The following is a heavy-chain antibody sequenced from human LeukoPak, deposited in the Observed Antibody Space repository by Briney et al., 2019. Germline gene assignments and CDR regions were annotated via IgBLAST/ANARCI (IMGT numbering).Heavy chain of an antibody. CDR1: GYTFTHHG. J-gene: IGHJ4*02. CDR2: ISGYNGDT. Sequence: GASVKVSCKASGYTFTHHGISWVRQAPGQGLEWMGWISGYNGDTIYAQKLQGRVTMTTDRSTTTAYVELRSLTSDDTAVYYCARGGYGDYADSWGQGTLVTVSS. CDR3: ARGGYGDYADS. V-gene: IGHV1-18*01. D-gene: IGHD4-17*01.